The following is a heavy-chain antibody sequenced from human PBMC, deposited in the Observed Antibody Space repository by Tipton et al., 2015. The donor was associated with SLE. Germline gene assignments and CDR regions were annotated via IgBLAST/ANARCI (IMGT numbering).Heavy chain of an antibody. CDR1: GFTFDDYG. D-gene: IGHD6-19*01. CDR3: AKSSVAGTGLDY. CDR2: INWNGGST. V-gene: IGHV3-20*04. Sequence: VQLVQSGGGLVQPGGSLRLSCAASGFTFDDYGMSWVRQAPGKGLEWVSGINWNGGSTGYADSVKGRFTISRDNSKNTLYLQMNSLRAEDTAVYYCAKSSVAGTGLDYWGQGTLVTVSS. J-gene: IGHJ4*02.